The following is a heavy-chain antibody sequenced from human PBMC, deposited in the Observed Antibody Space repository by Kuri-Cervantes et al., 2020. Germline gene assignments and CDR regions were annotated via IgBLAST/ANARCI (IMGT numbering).Heavy chain of an antibody. CDR2: IIPILGTT. CDR3: AKDLSGGVVAAAFDY. D-gene: IGHD2-15*01. Sequence: SVKVSCKASGGTFSSYGISWVRQAPGQGLEWMGGIIPILGTTNYAQKFQGRVTISADKSTSTAYMELSSLRSEDTAVYYCAKDLSGGVVAAAFDYWGQGTLVTVSS. J-gene: IGHJ4*02. V-gene: IGHV1-69*10. CDR1: GGTFSSYG.